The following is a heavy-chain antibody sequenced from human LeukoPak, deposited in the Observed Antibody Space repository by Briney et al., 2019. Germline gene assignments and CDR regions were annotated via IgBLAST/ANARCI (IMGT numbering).Heavy chain of an antibody. D-gene: IGHD6-19*01. CDR1: GXSISSYY. V-gene: IGHV4-59*08. CDR2: IYYSGST. CDR3: AGGLYSSGWLFDY. J-gene: IGHJ4*02. Sequence: SETLSLTCTVSGXSISSYYWSWIRQPPGKGLEWIGYIYYSGSTNYNSSLKSRVTISVDTSKNQFSLKLSSVTAADTAVYYCAGGLYSSGWLFDYWGQGTLVTVAS.